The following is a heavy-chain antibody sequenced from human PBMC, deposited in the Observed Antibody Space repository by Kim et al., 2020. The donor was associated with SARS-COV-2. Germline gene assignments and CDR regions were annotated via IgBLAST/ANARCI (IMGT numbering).Heavy chain of an antibody. V-gene: IGHV3-30-3*01. CDR3: ARGNYHESVSLSDYYNGMDV. J-gene: IGHJ6*02. D-gene: IGHD3-10*01. CDR2: ISCDGRNE. Sequence: GGSLRLSCAASGLSFDSSAMNWVRQAPGKGLEWVSVISCDGRNEDYADSVKGRFTISRDNSKSTLYLQMNSLRGEDTAVYYCARGNYHESVSLSDYYNGMDVWGQGTTVTVSS. CDR1: GLSFDSSA.